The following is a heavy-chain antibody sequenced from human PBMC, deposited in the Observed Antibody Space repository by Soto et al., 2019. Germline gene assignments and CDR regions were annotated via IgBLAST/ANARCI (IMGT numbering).Heavy chain of an antibody. J-gene: IGHJ6*02. Sequence: ASVKVSCKASGYTFTGYYMHWVRQAPGQGLEWMGWISAYNGNTNYAQKLQGRVTMTTDTSTSTAYMELRSLRSDDTAVYYCARDRRVAYCGGDCYYYYGMDVWGQGTTVTVSS. CDR3: ARDRRVAYCGGDCYYYYGMDV. CDR1: GYTFTGYY. CDR2: ISAYNGNT. V-gene: IGHV1-18*04. D-gene: IGHD2-21*02.